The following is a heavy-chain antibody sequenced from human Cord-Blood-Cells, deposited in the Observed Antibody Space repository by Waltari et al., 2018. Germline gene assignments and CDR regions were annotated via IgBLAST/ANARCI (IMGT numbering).Heavy chain of an antibody. CDR2: INHSGST. J-gene: IGHJ4*02. Sequence: QVQLQQWGAGLLKPSETLSLTCAVYGGSFSGYYWSWIRQPPGQGLEWIGEINHSGSTNDNPSLKSRVTISVDTSKNQFSLKLSSVTAADTAVYYCARGYRGGYYYYWGQGTLVTVSS. V-gene: IGHV4-34*01. CDR3: ARGYRGGYYYY. D-gene: IGHD3-22*01. CDR1: GGSFSGYY.